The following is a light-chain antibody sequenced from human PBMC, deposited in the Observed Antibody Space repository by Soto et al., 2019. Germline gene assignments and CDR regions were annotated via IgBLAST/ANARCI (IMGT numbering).Light chain of an antibody. Sequence: DIQMTQSPSTLSASVGDRVTITCRASESISSWLAWYQQKPGKAPKLLIYKASSLESGVPSRFSGSGSDTEFTLTISSLQPDDFATYYCQQYNSYPYTFGQGTKLEIK. J-gene: IGKJ2*01. CDR3: QQYNSYPYT. CDR2: KAS. V-gene: IGKV1-5*03. CDR1: ESISSW.